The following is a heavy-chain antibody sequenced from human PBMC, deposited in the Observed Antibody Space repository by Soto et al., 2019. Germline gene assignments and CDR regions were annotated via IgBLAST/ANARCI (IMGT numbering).Heavy chain of an antibody. CDR1: GFTFGRYA. CDR2: ISGDGTHK. V-gene: IGHV3-30*04. Sequence: QVQLVESGGGVVQPGASLRLSCAASGFTFGRYAVHWVRQAPGKGLEWVAVISGDGTHKYYADAVKGRFTISRDNSKNTLYLQMISLRTDDTGTYYCARDLGFGSGEDWFDPWGQGTLVTVSS. D-gene: IGHD3-10*01. J-gene: IGHJ5*02. CDR3: ARDLGFGSGEDWFDP.